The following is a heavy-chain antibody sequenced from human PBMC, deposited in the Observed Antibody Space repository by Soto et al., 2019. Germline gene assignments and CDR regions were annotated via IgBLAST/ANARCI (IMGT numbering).Heavy chain of an antibody. CDR2: IYWNDDK. V-gene: IGHV2-5*01. D-gene: IGHD2-15*01. CDR1: GFSLSTSGLG. J-gene: IGHJ4*02. CDR3: ARRDTPPTGPYFDS. Sequence: SGPTLVNPTQTLTLTCTFSGFSLSTSGLGVGLIRQPPGKALEWLALIYWNDDKRYSPSLKNRLTITRDTSKNQVVLTVTNMDPVDTATYYCARRDTPPTGPYFDSWGQGTLVTISS.